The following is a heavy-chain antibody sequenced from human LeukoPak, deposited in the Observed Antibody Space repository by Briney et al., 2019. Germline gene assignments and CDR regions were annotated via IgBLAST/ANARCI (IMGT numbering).Heavy chain of an antibody. D-gene: IGHD2-21*01. Sequence: GSLRLSCAASGFTFSSYAMHWVRQPPGKGLEWIGSIYYSGSTYYNSSLKSRVTISVDTSKNQFPLKLSSVTAADTAVYYCASSTLYCGGDCYMYFQHWGQGTLVTVSS. J-gene: IGHJ1*01. CDR3: ASSTLYCGGDCYMYFQH. CDR1: GFTFSSYAMH. CDR2: IYYSGST. V-gene: IGHV4-39*01.